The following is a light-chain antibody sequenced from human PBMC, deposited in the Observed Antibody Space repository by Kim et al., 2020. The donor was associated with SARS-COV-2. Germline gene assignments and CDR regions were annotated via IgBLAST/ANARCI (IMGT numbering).Light chain of an antibody. V-gene: IGKV3-20*01. CDR2: GAS. CDR1: QSVSSSY. CDR3: QQYGNSPHT. J-gene: IGKJ1*01. Sequence: EIVLTQSPGTLSLSPGERATLSCRASQSVSSSYLAWYQQKPGQAPRLLIYGASSRATGVPARFSGSGSGTDFTLTITRLEPEDFAVYYCQQYGNSPHTFGQGTKVYIK.